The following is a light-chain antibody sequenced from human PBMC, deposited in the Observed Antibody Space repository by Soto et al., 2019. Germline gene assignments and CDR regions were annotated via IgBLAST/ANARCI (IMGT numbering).Light chain of an antibody. Sequence: QTVVTQSPSASASLGDSVKLTCTLSSGQSSYAIAWHQQQPEKGPRYLMKLNSDGTHSKGDGIPDRFSGSSSGAERYLTISRLQSEDEADYYCQTWGTGIYVFGGGTQLTVL. J-gene: IGLJ7*01. CDR3: QTWGTGIYV. CDR2: LNSDGTH. V-gene: IGLV4-69*01. CDR1: SGQSSYA.